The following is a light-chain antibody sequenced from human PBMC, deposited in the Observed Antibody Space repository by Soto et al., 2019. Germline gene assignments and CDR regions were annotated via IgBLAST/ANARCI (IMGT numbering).Light chain of an antibody. CDR3: QQYNSYSPVT. Sequence: DIQMTQSPSTLSASVGDRVTITCRASQSISSWSAWYQQKPGKAPKLLIYDASSLGSGVPSRFSGRGSGTEFTLTVSSLQPDDFATYYCQQYNSYSPVTFGQGTKVDIK. J-gene: IGKJ1*01. CDR2: DAS. V-gene: IGKV1-5*01. CDR1: QSISSW.